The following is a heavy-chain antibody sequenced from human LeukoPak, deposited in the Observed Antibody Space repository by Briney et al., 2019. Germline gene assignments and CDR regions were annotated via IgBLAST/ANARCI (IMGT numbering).Heavy chain of an antibody. CDR3: ARGSSSWYNFDY. J-gene: IGHJ4*02. Sequence: PSGTLSLTCAVSGGSISSGGYYWSWIRQHPGTGLEWIGYIYYSGSTYYNPSLKSRATISVDTSKNQFSLKLSSVTAADTAVYYCARGSSSWYNFDYWGQGTLVTVSS. V-gene: IGHV4-31*11. CDR2: IYYSGST. D-gene: IGHD6-13*01. CDR1: GGSISSGGYY.